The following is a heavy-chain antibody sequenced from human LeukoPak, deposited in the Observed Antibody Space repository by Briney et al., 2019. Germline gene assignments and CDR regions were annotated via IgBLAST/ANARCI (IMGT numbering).Heavy chain of an antibody. CDR1: GGTFISYA. J-gene: IGHJ4*02. D-gene: IGHD4-23*01. V-gene: IGHV1-69*13. CDR3: ARGPATVVTSWDY. Sequence: GASVKVSCKASGGTFISYAISWVRQAPGQGLEWMGGIIPIFGTANYAQKFQGRVTITADESTSTAYMELSSLRSEDTAVYYCARGPATVVTSWDYWGQGTLVTVSS. CDR2: IIPIFGTA.